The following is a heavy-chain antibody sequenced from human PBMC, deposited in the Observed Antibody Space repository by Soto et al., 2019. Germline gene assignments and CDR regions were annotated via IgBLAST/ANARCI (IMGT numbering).Heavy chain of an antibody. J-gene: IGHJ4*02. D-gene: IGHD3-10*01. Sequence: SVTLSLTFSVSGGTMSEYFWSWIRQSPGKGLEWIGYIYYLGSTDYNPSLKSRVTISVDTSKRQFSLRLTSVTAADTAVYYCARDGYDGSGSPYPAYWVPGTQVTVFS. V-gene: IGHV4-59*01. CDR2: IYYLGST. CDR1: GGTMSEYF. CDR3: ARDGYDGSGSPYPAY.